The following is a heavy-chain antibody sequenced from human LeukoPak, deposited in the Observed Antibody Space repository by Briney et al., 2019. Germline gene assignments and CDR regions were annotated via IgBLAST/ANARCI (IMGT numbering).Heavy chain of an antibody. Sequence: GGSLRLSCAASGFTFSSYSMNWVRQAPGKGLEWVSSISSSSRYIYYADSVKGRFTISRDNAKNSLYLQMNSLRAEDTAVYYCARVYSSSSLGLRYWGQGTLVTVSS. V-gene: IGHV3-21*01. CDR2: ISSSSRYI. CDR3: ARVYSSSSLGLRY. CDR1: GFTFSSYS. J-gene: IGHJ4*02. D-gene: IGHD6-6*01.